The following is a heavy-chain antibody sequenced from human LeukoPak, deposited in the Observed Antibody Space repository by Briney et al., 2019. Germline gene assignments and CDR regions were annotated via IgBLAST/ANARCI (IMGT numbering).Heavy chain of an antibody. V-gene: IGHV4-59*12. CDR3: ARSTVAAPKYFQH. J-gene: IGHJ1*01. CDR1: GGSISSYY. D-gene: IGHD6-19*01. CDR2: IYYSGST. Sequence: SETLSLTCTVSGGSISSYYWSWIRQPPGKGLEWIGYIYYSGSTSYKPSLKSRVTISVDTSKNQFSLKLSSVTAADTAVYYCARSTVAAPKYFQHWGQGTLVTVSS.